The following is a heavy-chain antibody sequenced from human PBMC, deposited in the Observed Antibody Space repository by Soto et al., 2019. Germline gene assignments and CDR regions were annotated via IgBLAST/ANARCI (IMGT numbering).Heavy chain of an antibody. CDR3: ARLKYCSGGSCYRSYYYYGMDV. V-gene: IGHV4-34*01. J-gene: IGHJ6*02. Sequence: SETLSLTCAVYGGSFSGYYWSWIRQPPGKGLEWIGEINHSGSTNYNPSLKSRVTISVDTSKNQFSLKLSSVTAADTAVYYCARLKYCSGGSCYRSYYYYGMDVWGQGTTVTVSS. D-gene: IGHD2-15*01. CDR1: GGSFSGYY. CDR2: INHSGST.